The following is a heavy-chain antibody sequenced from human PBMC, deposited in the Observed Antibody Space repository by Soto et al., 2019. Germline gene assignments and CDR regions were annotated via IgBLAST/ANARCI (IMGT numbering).Heavy chain of an antibody. CDR2: IYYSGST. J-gene: IGHJ6*02. CDR3: ARANTLLRGYSGYNPDYGMDV. Sequence: SETLSLTCAVSGGSISSGGYYWSWIRQHPGKGLEWIGYIYYSGSTYYNPSLKSRVTISVDTSKNQFSLKLSSVTAADTAVYYCARANTLLRGYSGYNPDYGMDVWGQGTTVTVSS. CDR1: GGSISSGGYY. V-gene: IGHV4-31*11. D-gene: IGHD5-12*01.